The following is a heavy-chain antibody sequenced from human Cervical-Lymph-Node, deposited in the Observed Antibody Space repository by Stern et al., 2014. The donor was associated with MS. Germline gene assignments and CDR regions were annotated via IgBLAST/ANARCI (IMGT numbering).Heavy chain of an antibody. CDR3: ALSSETSDRWYSLGYDL. J-gene: IGHJ5*02. Sequence: VQLAESGAEVTKPGSSVKVSCQASGGTFSKFPSSWVRQAPGQGLEWMGGIFPVFGTPTYPQDFRGRVTITADVSTSTVYMELSSLRSDDTAVYYCALSSETSDRWYSLGYDLWGQGTLVTVSS. D-gene: IGHD6-13*01. V-gene: IGHV1-69*01. CDR1: GGTFSKFP. CDR2: IFPVFGTP.